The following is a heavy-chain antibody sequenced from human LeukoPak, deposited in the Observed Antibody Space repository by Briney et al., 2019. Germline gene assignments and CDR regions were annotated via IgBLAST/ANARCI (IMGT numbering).Heavy chain of an antibody. J-gene: IGHJ6*02. D-gene: IGHD5-18*01. CDR3: ARPTYLRDTAMVPWTHMDV. Sequence: GESLKISCKGSGYSFTSYWIGWVRQMPGKGLEWMGIIYPGDSDTRYSPSFQGQVTISADKSISTAYLQWSSLKASDTAMYYCARPTYLRDTAMVPWTHMDVWGQGTTVTVSS. V-gene: IGHV5-51*01. CDR1: GYSFTSYW. CDR2: IYPGDSDT.